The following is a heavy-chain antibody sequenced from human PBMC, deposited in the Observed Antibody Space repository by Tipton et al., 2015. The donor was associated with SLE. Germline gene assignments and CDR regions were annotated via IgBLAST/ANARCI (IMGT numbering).Heavy chain of an antibody. D-gene: IGHD4-23*01. CDR1: GFTFDDYA. CDR2: ISWSSGSI. V-gene: IGHV3-9*01. Sequence: SLRLSCAASGFTFDDYAMHWVRQAPGKGLEWVSGISWSSGSIGYADSVKGRFTISRDNAKNSLYLQMNSLRAEDTALYYCAKDKGGNCDYMDVWGKGTTVTVSS. J-gene: IGHJ6*03. CDR3: AKDKGGNCDYMDV.